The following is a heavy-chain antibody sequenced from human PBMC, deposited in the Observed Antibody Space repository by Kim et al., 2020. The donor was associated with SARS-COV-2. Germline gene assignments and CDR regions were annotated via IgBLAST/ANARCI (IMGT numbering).Heavy chain of an antibody. CDR3: ASYLGTYYDNGGYYTFHY. CDR2: ITPMNGVT. CDR1: GGTFGSSA. Sequence: SVKVSCKVSGGTFGSSALSWVRQAPGQGLEWMGRITPMNGVTRYAQKFQGRVTITADKSTSTAYMELSSLRSEDSAVYYCASYLGTYYDNGGYYTFHYWGQGTQVTVSS. D-gene: IGHD3-22*01. V-gene: IGHV1-69*04. J-gene: IGHJ4*02.